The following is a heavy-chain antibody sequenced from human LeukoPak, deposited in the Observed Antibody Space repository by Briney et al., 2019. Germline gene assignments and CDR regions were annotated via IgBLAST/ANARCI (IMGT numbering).Heavy chain of an antibody. CDR3: EATVTFSGGYYGMDV. J-gene: IGHJ6*02. Sequence: PGGSLRLSCAASGFTFSSYWMSWVRQAPGKGLEWVANIKQDGSDKYYVDSVKGRFTISRDNAKNSLYLQMNSLRAEDTAVYYCEATVTFSGGYYGMDVWGQGTTVTVSS. CDR2: IKQDGSDK. V-gene: IGHV3-7*01. CDR1: GFTFSSYW. D-gene: IGHD4-17*01.